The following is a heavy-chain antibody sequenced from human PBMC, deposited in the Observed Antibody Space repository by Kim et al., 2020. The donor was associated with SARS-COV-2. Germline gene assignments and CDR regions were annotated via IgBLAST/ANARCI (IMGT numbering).Heavy chain of an antibody. CDR1: GYSFTSYW. J-gene: IGHJ3*02. D-gene: IGHD3-10*01. V-gene: IGHV5-10-1*01. CDR2: IDPSDSYT. Sequence: GESLKISCKGSGYSFTSYWISWVRQMPGKGLEWMGRIDPSDSYTNYSPSFQGHVTISADKSISTAYLQWSSLKASDTAMYYCARHHPAGGQTRFDAFDIWGQGTMVTVSS. CDR3: ARHHPAGGQTRFDAFDI.